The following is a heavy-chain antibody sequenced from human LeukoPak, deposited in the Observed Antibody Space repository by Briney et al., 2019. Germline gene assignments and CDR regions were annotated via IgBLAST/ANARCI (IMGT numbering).Heavy chain of an antibody. V-gene: IGHV3-48*01. CDR3: ARGFDVPYSYGSYYMDV. D-gene: IGHD5-18*01. J-gene: IGHJ6*03. CDR1: GFTVSSNY. Sequence: GGSLRLSCAASGFTVSSNYMSWVRQAPGKGLEWVSYISSSSSTIYYADSVKGRFTISRDNAKNSLYLQMNSLRAEDTAVYYCARGFDVPYSYGSYYMDVWGKGTTVTVSS. CDR2: ISSSSSTI.